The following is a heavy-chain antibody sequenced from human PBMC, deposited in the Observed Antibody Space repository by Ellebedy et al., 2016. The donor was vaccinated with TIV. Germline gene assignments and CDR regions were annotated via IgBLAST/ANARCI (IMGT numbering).Heavy chain of an antibody. J-gene: IGHJ2*01. CDR1: GFTFSDYY. D-gene: IGHD6-6*01. CDR3: AKGAGDSSSSWKGWYFDI. CDR2: ISHTGSTI. Sequence: GGSLRLXCAASGFTFSDYYLSWIRQAPGKGLEWVSYISHTGSTIYYADSVKGRFTISRDNARNSLYLQMNSLRAEDTAVYYCAKGAGDSSSSWKGWYFDIWGRGTLVTVSS. V-gene: IGHV3-11*01.